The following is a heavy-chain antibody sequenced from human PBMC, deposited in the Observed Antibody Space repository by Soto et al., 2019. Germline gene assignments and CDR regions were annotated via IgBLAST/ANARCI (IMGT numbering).Heavy chain of an antibody. J-gene: IGHJ6*03. V-gene: IGHV1-8*01. Sequence: QVQLVQSGAEVKKPGASVKVSCKASGYTFTSYDINWVRQATGQGLEWMGWMNPNSGNTGYAQKFQGRVTMTRNTSVSTAYMELSSLRSEETAVYYCASLNYYYYCMDVWGKGTTVTVSS. CDR2: MNPNSGNT. CDR3: ASLNYYYYCMDV. CDR1: GYTFTSYD.